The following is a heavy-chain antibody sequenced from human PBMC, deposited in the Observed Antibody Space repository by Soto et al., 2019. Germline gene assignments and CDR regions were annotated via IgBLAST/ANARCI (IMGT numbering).Heavy chain of an antibody. Sequence: PSETLSLTCAVYGGSFSGYYWSWIRQPPGKGLEWIGEINHSGSTNYNPSLKSRVTISVDTSKNQFSLKLSSVTAADTAVYYCASSYGSGSAYYFDYWGQGTLVTVSS. CDR2: INHSGST. CDR1: GGSFSGYY. CDR3: ASSYGSGSAYYFDY. D-gene: IGHD3-10*01. V-gene: IGHV4-34*01. J-gene: IGHJ4*02.